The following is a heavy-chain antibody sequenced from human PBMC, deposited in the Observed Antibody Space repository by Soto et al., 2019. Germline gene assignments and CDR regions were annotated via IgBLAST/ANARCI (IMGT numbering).Heavy chain of an antibody. D-gene: IGHD2-8*02. CDR2: IYYSGSS. Sequence: SETLSLTCTVSGGSVSASSYYWSWIRQPPGKELEWIGYIYYSGSSNYNPSLKSRITMSVDMSKNQFSLKLSSVTAADTAVYYCARGHRYWPKPHGAFDFWGQGTMVTVSS. J-gene: IGHJ3*01. V-gene: IGHV4-61*01. CDR3: ARGHRYWPKPHGAFDF. CDR1: GGSVSASSYY.